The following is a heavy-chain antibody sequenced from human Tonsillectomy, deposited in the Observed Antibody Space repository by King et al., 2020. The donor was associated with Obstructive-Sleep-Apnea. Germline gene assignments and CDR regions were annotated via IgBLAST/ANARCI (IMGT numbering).Heavy chain of an antibody. V-gene: IGHV3-30-3*01. Sequence: VQLVESGGGVVQPGKSLRLSCAASGFTFSSYDMHWVRQAPGKGLEWVAVMSYDGSNKYYADSVKARFTISRDNSKNTLYLQMNSLKVEDTAVYYWARSPSHTAMVTPYFDYWGQGTLVTVSS. D-gene: IGHD5-18*01. CDR3: ARSPSHTAMVTPYFDY. CDR2: MSYDGSNK. J-gene: IGHJ4*02. CDR1: GFTFSSYD.